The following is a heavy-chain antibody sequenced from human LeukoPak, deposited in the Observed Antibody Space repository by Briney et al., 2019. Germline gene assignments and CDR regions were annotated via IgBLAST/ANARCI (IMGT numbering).Heavy chain of an antibody. CDR2: ISSSSSYI. CDR3: ARDFATMIDAGIDY. V-gene: IGHV3-11*06. CDR1: GFTFSDYY. D-gene: IGHD3-22*01. Sequence: GGSLRLSCAASGFTFSDYYMSWIRQAPGKGLEWVSSISSSSSYIYYADSVKGRFTISRDNAKSSLYLQMNSLRAEDTAVYYCARDFATMIDAGIDYWGQGTLVTVSS. J-gene: IGHJ4*02.